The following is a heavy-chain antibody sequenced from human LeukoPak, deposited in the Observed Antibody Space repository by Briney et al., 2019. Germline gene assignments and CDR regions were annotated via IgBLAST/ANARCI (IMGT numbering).Heavy chain of an antibody. J-gene: IGHJ4*02. D-gene: IGHD6-19*01. CDR1: GGSISSYY. CDR2: IYYSGST. CDR3: ARVLQQWLVIDY. V-gene: IGHV4-59*01. Sequence: SETLSLTCTVSGGSISSYYWSWLRQPPGKGLEWIGYIYYSGSTNYNPSLKSRVTISVDTSKNQFSLKLSSVTAADTAVYYCARVLQQWLVIDYWGQGILVTVSS.